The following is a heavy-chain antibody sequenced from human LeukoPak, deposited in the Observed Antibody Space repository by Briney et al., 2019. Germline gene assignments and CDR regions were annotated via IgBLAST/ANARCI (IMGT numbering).Heavy chain of an antibody. J-gene: IGHJ4*02. CDR2: INHSGST. Sequence: SETLSLTCAVYGGSFSGYYWSWIRQPPGKGLEWVGEINHSGSTNYSPSLKGRVTISVDTSKNQFSLKLGSVTAADTAVYYCARGYCSGGSCYLFDYWGQGTLVTVSS. CDR3: ARGYCSGGSCYLFDY. CDR1: GGSFSGYY. V-gene: IGHV4-34*01. D-gene: IGHD2-15*01.